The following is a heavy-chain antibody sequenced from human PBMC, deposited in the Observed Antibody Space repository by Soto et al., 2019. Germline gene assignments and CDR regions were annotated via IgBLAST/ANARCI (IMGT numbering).Heavy chain of an antibody. J-gene: IGHJ4*02. CDR3: TTFDSSSSSY. D-gene: IGHD6-6*01. CDR2: IKSKTDGGTT. Sequence: RLACSAALFTFSNACMSWVRQAPGKGLECVGRIKSKTDGGTTDYAAPVKGRFTISRDDSKNTLYLQMNSLKTEDTAVYYCTTFDSSSSSYWGQGTLVTVSS. CDR1: LFTFSNAC. V-gene: IGHV3-15*01.